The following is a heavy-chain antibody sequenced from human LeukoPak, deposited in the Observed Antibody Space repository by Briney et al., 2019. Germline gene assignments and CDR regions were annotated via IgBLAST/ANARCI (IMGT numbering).Heavy chain of an antibody. D-gene: IGHD3-10*01. CDR3: ARDGSWGPGYYYYYMDV. CDR2: IYTSGST. CDR1: GGSISNYY. J-gene: IGHJ6*03. V-gene: IGHV4-4*07. Sequence: PSETLSLTCTVSGGSISNYYWSWIRQPAGKGLEWIGRIYTSGSTNYNPSLKSRVTMSVDTSKNQFSLKLSSVTAADTAVYYCARDGSWGPGYYYYYMDVWGKGTTVTVSS.